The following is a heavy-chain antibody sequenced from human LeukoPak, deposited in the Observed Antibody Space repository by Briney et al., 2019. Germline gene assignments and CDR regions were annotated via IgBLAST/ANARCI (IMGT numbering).Heavy chain of an antibody. CDR2: ISGSGGST. CDR1: GFTFSSYA. Sequence: PGGSLRLSCAASGFTFSSYAMSWVRQAPGKGLEWVSAISGSGGSTYYADSVKGRFTISRDNSKNTLYLQMNSLRAEDTAVYYCAKGRRGLVGAKRAFDYWGQGTLVTVSS. V-gene: IGHV3-23*01. CDR3: AKGRRGLVGAKRAFDY. D-gene: IGHD1-26*01. J-gene: IGHJ4*02.